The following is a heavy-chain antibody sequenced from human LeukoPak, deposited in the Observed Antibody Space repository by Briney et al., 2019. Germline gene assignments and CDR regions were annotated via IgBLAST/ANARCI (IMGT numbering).Heavy chain of an antibody. D-gene: IGHD3-10*01. Sequence: GGSLRLSCAASGFTFDDYAMHWVRQAPGKGLEWVSAISGSGGSTYYADSVKGRFTISRDNSKNTLYLQMNSLRAEDTAVYYCAKSRTTMVRGALDYWGQGTLVTVSS. V-gene: IGHV3-23*01. J-gene: IGHJ4*02. CDR1: GFTFDDYA. CDR2: ISGSGGST. CDR3: AKSRTTMVRGALDY.